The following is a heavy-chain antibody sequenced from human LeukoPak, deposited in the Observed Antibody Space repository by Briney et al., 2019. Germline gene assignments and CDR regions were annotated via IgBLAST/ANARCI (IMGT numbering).Heavy chain of an antibody. Sequence: GRSLRLSCAASGFTFSSYAMHWVRQAPGKGLERVAVISYDGSNKYYADSVKGRFTISRDNSKNTLYLQMNSLRAEDTAVYYCARDESSGWYVGYLQHWGQGTLVTVSS. V-gene: IGHV3-30*04. D-gene: IGHD6-19*01. CDR3: ARDESSGWYVGYLQH. CDR1: GFTFSSYA. J-gene: IGHJ1*01. CDR2: ISYDGSNK.